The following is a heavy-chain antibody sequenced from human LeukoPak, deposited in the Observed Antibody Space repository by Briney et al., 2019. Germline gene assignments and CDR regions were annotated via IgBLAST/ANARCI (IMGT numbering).Heavy chain of an antibody. CDR1: EYSFTTYW. Sequence: GESLKIFCKGFEYSFTTYWISWVRQMPGKGLEWMGKIALSDSSATYSPSFQGHVTISVDKSINTAYLHWSSLQASDTAMYYCTWGTSSTKIDFWGQGTLVTVSS. J-gene: IGHJ4*02. D-gene: IGHD3-16*01. CDR2: IALSDSSA. CDR3: TWGTSSTKIDF. V-gene: IGHV5-10-1*01.